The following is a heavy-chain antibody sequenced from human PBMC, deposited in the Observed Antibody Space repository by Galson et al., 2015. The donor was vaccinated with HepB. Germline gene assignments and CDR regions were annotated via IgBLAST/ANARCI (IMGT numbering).Heavy chain of an antibody. D-gene: IGHD6-19*01. J-gene: IGHJ1*01. CDR2: ISSSSGYT. CDR3: ASSGWQGRDFQH. Sequence: SLRLSCAASGFTFSDYYMSWIRQAPGKGLEWVSYISSSSGYTNYADSVKGRFTISRDNAKNSLYLQMNSLRAEDTAVYYCASSGWQGRDFQHWGQGTLVTVSS. CDR1: GFTFSDYY. V-gene: IGHV3-11*06.